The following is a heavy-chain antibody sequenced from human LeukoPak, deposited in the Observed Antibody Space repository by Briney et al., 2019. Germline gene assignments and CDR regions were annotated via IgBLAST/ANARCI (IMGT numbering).Heavy chain of an antibody. J-gene: IGHJ2*01. D-gene: IGHD6-13*01. CDR3: ARDNPSSSWHRGYFDL. V-gene: IGHV4-39*07. CDR2: IYYSGST. CDR1: GGSISSSSYY. Sequence: PSETLSLTCTVSGGSISSSSYYWGWIRQPPRKGLEWIGSIYYSGSTYYNPSLKSRVTISVDTSKNQFSLKLSSMTAADTAVYYCARDNPSSSWHRGYFDLWGRGTLVTVSS.